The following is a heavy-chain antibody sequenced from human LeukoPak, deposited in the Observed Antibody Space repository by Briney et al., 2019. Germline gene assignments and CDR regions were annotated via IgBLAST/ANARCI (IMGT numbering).Heavy chain of an antibody. D-gene: IGHD1-26*01. CDR1: GGSISSHY. J-gene: IGHJ3*02. V-gene: IGHV4-59*11. CDR3: ARAGSGSYAGDALDI. CDR2: IYYSGST. Sequence: SETLSLTCTVSGGSISSHYWSWIRQPPGKGLEWIGYIYYSGSTNYNPSLKSRVTISVDTSKNQFSLKLSSVTAADTAVYYCARAGSGSYAGDALDIWGQGTMVTVSS.